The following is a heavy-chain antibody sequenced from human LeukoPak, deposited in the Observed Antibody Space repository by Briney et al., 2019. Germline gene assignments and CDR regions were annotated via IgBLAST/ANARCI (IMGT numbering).Heavy chain of an antibody. CDR2: IIPNRGGT. CDR1: GYTFTGYY. J-gene: IGHJ3*02. V-gene: IGHV1-2*06. CDR3: ARDGYYYDSSGYYYYLGDAFDI. Sequence: EASVKVSCKASGYTFTGYYMHWVRQAPGQGLEWMGRIIPNRGGTKYAPKFQGRVTITADESTSTAYMEMSSLRSEDAAVYYCARDGYYYDSSGYYYYLGDAFDIWAKGQWSPSLQ. D-gene: IGHD3-22*01.